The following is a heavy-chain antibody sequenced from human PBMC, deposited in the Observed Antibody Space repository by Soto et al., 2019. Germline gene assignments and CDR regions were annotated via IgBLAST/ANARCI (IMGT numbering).Heavy chain of an antibody. Sequence: SVKVSCKVSGYTLTELSMHWVRQAPGKGLEWMGGFDPEDGETIYAQKFQGRVTMTEDTSTDTAYMELSSLRSEDTAVYYCATAPGLRRNYYFDYWGQGTLVTVSS. V-gene: IGHV1-24*01. D-gene: IGHD4-17*01. CDR2: FDPEDGET. J-gene: IGHJ4*02. CDR3: ATAPGLRRNYYFDY. CDR1: GYTLTELS.